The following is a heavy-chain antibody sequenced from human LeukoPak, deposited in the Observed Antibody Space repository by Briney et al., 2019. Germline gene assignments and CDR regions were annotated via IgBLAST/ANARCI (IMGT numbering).Heavy chain of an antibody. J-gene: IGHJ4*02. CDR3: VGGSLGF. V-gene: IGHV1-3*01. CDR1: GYTFVTSS. CDR2: ITVASGNT. Sequence: ASVKVSCTTLGYTFVTSSIYWVRQAPGQRLEWLGWITVASGNTRYSENLQGRVTLTRDTSANTAYMELRNLKSEDTAVYYCVGGSLGFWGQGTLVTVSP.